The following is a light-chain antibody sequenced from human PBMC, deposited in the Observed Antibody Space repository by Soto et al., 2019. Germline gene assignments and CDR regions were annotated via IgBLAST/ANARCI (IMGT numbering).Light chain of an antibody. CDR3: QQNYSTTLT. CDR1: QSISSY. CDR2: AAS. J-gene: IGKJ4*01. V-gene: IGKV1-39*01. Sequence: DIQMTQSPSSLSASVGDRVTITCRASQSISSYLNWYQQKPGKAPKLLIYAASSLQSGVPSRFSGSGSGTDGTITISSLKKEDGATYYCQQNYSTTLTFGGGTKVDIK.